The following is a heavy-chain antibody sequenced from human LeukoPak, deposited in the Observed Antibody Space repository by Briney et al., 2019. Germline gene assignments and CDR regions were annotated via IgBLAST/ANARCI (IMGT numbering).Heavy chain of an antibody. CDR1: GFTFSSYG. CDR3: AKDPGGVIVINYFDY. Sequence: GGSLRLSCAASGFTFSSYGMHWVRQAPGKGLEWVAVISYDGSNKYYADSVKGRFTISRDNSKNTLYLQMNSLRAEDTAEYYCAKDPGGVIVINYFDYWGQGTLVTVSS. J-gene: IGHJ4*02. V-gene: IGHV3-30*18. CDR2: ISYDGSNK. D-gene: IGHD3-16*02.